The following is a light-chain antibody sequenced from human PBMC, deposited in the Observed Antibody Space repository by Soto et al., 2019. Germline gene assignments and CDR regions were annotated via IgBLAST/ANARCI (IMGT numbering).Light chain of an antibody. J-gene: IGKJ1*01. V-gene: IGKV3-20*01. CDR2: GAS. Sequence: EIVLTQSPATLSLSPWERATISCLASQSVSSYLAWYQQKPGQAPRLLIYGASSRATGIPDRFSGSGSGTDFTLTISRLEPEDFAVYYCQQYGSSPRTFGQGTKVDI. CDR1: QSVSSY. CDR3: QQYGSSPRT.